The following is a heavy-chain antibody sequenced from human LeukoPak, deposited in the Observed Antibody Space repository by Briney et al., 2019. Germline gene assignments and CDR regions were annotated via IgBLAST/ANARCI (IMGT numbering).Heavy chain of an antibody. CDR1: GGSISSGSYY. J-gene: IGHJ6*03. CDR3: ARAPGGRRAYYMDV. Sequence: SETLSLTCTVSGGSISSGSYYWSWIRQPAGKGLEWIGRISTSVNPNYNPSLKSRVTISVDTSKNQFSLKLNSVTAADTAVYYCARAPGGRRAYYMDVWGKGTTVTISS. CDR2: ISTSVNP. D-gene: IGHD3-16*01. V-gene: IGHV4-61*02.